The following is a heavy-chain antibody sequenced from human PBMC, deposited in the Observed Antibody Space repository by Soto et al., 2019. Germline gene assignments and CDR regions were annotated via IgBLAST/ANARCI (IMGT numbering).Heavy chain of an antibody. D-gene: IGHD2-15*01. Sequence: EVQLVESGGDLVQPGRSLRLSCAASGFSFGDYAMHWVRQATGKGLEWVSGISWKSASIGYADSVKGRFTISRANAKNSLYLQMNSLSASDTALYHCAKSRGGTANGLDVWGQGTTVTVSS. CDR3: AKSRGGTANGLDV. J-gene: IGHJ6*02. CDR1: GFSFGDYA. CDR2: ISWKSASI. V-gene: IGHV3-9*01.